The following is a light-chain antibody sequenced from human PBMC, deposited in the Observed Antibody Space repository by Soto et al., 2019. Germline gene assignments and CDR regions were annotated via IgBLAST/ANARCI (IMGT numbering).Light chain of an antibody. J-gene: IGLJ1*01. CDR3: CSYAGNAYV. Sequence: QAALTQPRSVSGSPGQSVTISCTGTSSDVGGYNFVTWYQQHPDKAPKLLIYAVSKRPSGVPDHFSASKSGNTASLTISGVQAEDESDYYYCSYAGNAYVFGTGTKLTVL. CDR2: AVS. CDR1: SSDVGGYNF. V-gene: IGLV2-11*01.